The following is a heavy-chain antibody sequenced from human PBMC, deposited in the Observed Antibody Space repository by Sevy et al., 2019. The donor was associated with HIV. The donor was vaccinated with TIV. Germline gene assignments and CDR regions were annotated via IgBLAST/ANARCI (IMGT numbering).Heavy chain of an antibody. CDR1: GFTFSNYA. J-gene: IGHJ4*02. CDR3: AKWSELPSSPFDY. Sequence: GGSVRLSCVASGFTFSNYAMSWVRQAPGKGLEWVSAISGSGGSTYYADSVKGRFTISRDNSKNTLFLQMNSLRAEDTAVYFCAKWSELPSSPFDYWGQGTLVTVSS. V-gene: IGHV3-23*01. CDR2: ISGSGGST. D-gene: IGHD1-26*01.